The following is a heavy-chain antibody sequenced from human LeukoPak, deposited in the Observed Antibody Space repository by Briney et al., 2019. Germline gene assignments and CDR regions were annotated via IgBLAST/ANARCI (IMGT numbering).Heavy chain of an antibody. CDR2: IFYSVST. CDR1: AGSISSGGYY. CDR3: ARGRGPGYCTNGVCYYFDY. Sequence: SETLSLTCTVAAGSISSGGYYWSWIRLHPGKGLEWIAYIFYSVSTDHTPDLKSRVTISVDTSKNQFSLKLSSVTAADTAVYYCARGRGPGYCTNGVCYYFDYWGQGTLVTVSS. J-gene: IGHJ4*02. V-gene: IGHV4-31*03. D-gene: IGHD2-8*01.